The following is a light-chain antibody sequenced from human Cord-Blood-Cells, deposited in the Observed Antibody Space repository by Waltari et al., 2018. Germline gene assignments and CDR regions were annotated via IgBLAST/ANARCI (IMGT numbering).Light chain of an antibody. J-gene: IGKJ1*01. Sequence: EIVWTQSQGTLSLSPGESATLSCRASQSVSSSSLAWYEQKPGQAPRLLIYGASSRATGIPDRFSGSGSGTDFTLTISRLEPEDFAVYYCQQYGSSPTFGQGTKVEIK. CDR3: QQYGSSPT. V-gene: IGKV3-20*01. CDR2: GAS. CDR1: QSVSSSS.